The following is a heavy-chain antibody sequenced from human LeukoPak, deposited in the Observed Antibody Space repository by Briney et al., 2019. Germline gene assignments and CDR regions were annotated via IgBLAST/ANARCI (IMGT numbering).Heavy chain of an antibody. V-gene: IGHV3-23*01. CDR3: AKALGFMVRGVITYYFDY. CDR2: ISGSGGST. CDR1: GFTFSSYA. Sequence: PGRSLRLSCAASGFTFSSYAMSWVRQAPGKGLEWVSAISGSGGSTYYADSVKGRFTISRDNSKNTLYLQMNSLRAEDTAVYYCAKALGFMVRGVITYYFDYWGQGTLVTVSS. D-gene: IGHD3-10*01. J-gene: IGHJ4*02.